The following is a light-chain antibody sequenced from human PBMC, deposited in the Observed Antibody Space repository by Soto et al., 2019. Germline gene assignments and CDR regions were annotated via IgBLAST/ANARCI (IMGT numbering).Light chain of an antibody. CDR2: DAS. CDR3: QQRSNWPPWK. V-gene: IGKV3-11*01. CDR1: QSVSSY. J-gene: IGKJ1*01. Sequence: EIVLTQSPATLSLSPGERATLSCRASQSVSSYLAWYQPKPGQAPRLLIYDASNRATGIPARFSGSGYGTDFTLTISILEPEDFAVYYCQQRSNWPPWKFGQGTKVEIK.